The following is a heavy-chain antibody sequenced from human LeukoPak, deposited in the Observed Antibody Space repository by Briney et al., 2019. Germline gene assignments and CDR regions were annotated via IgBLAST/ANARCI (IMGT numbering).Heavy chain of an antibody. Sequence: SATLSLPSSVSGGSISSFYWSWCRRPPGKGLKGIGYIYYSGSTNYNPSLKSRVTISVDTSNNQFSLKLTSVTAADTAVYYCARRIAAAGPFDYWGQGTLVTVSS. CDR1: GGSISSFY. V-gene: IGHV4-59*01. J-gene: IGHJ4*02. CDR3: ARRIAAAGPFDY. CDR2: IYYSGST. D-gene: IGHD6-13*01.